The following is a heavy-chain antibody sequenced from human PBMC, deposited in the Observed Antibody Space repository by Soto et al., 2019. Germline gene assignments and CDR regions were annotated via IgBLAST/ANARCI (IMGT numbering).Heavy chain of an antibody. D-gene: IGHD3-3*01. CDR1: GGSVSSERHY. Sequence: QVQLQESGPGLVKPSETLSLTCTVSGGSVSSERHYWSWMRQTPGKGLEWIGYIYYTGSTNYNPSLKGLVSMSVDTSRDQVALRLRSVTRADTAVYYCARDQYDFRSGSYYYTMEVWGQGTKVTVSS. CDR2: IYYTGST. J-gene: IGHJ6*02. V-gene: IGHV4-61*01. CDR3: ARDQYDFRSGSYYYTMEV.